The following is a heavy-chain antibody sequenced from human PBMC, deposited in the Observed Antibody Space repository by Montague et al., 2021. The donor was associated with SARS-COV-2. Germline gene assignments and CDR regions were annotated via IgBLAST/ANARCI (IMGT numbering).Heavy chain of an antibody. V-gene: IGHV4-59*13. Sequence: SETLSLTCTVSGGSISSYYWSWIRQPPGKGLEWIGYMYYSGSTTYNPSLKSRVTLSVDTSKNQFSLKLTSVTAADTAVYYCARGFDFWGQGTLVTVSS. J-gene: IGHJ4*02. CDR3: ARGFDF. CDR2: MYYSGST. CDR1: GGSISSYY.